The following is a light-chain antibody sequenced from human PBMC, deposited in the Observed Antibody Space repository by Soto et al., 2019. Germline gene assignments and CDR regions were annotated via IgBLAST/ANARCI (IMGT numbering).Light chain of an antibody. Sequence: EVVLTQSPGTLSLSPGERATLSCRARQSVGSNYLAWYQQQPGQAPRLLIFGASSRPTDIPDRFSGSGSGTDFTLTTSRLEPEDFAVDYCQQYGRSESITVGQGTRLEIK. J-gene: IGKJ5*01. CDR2: GAS. CDR3: QQYGRSESIT. CDR1: QSVGSNY. V-gene: IGKV3-20*01.